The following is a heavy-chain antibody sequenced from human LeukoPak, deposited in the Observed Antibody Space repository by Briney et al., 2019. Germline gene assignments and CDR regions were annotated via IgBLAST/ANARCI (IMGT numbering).Heavy chain of an antibody. Sequence: GGSLRLSCAASGFTFSSYSMNWVRQAPGKGLEWVSSISSSSSYIYYADSVKGRFTISRDNAKNSLYLQMNSLRAEDTAVFYCAELGITMIGGVWGKGTTVTISS. V-gene: IGHV3-21*01. CDR2: ISSSSSYI. CDR3: AELGITMIGGV. CDR1: GFTFSSYS. D-gene: IGHD3-10*02. J-gene: IGHJ6*04.